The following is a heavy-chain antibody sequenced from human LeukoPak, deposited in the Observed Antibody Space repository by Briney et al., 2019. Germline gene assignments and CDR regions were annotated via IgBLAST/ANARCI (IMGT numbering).Heavy chain of an antibody. D-gene: IGHD6-19*01. CDR3: ARDGDSGWSLSH. Sequence: GGSLRLSCAASGFTFPIYWMTWVRQAPGKGLEWVGIIKNDGSESYYGDPVKGRFTISRDNAKNSLYLQMSSLRADDTAVYFCARDGDSGWSLSHWGQGTLVTVSS. V-gene: IGHV3-7*01. CDR2: IKNDGSES. J-gene: IGHJ4*02. CDR1: GFTFPIYW.